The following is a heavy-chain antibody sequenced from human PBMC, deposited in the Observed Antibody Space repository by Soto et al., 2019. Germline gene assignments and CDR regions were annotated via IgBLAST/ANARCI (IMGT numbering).Heavy chain of an antibody. D-gene: IGHD3-10*01. CDR1: GYTFSNNG. V-gene: IGHV1-18*01. J-gene: IGHJ6*01. CDR3: ARGLGLWFGVAMSYYPAMDV. Sequence: QVQLVQSGAEVKKPGASVKVSCKGSGYTFSNNGISWVRQAPGQGLEWMGWISAYNGDTHYAQKFQGRVTMTTDKSTSTAYMELRSLRSDDTAVYHCARGLGLWFGVAMSYYPAMDVWGQGTTVTVSS. CDR2: ISAYNGDT.